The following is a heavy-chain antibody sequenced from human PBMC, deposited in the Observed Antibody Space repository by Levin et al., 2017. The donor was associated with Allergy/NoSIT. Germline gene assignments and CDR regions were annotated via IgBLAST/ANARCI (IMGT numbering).Heavy chain of an antibody. CDR3: VRGKSITAWNYFGP. V-gene: IGHV4-39*02. CDR1: GGSIRDSSSF. J-gene: IGHJ5*02. D-gene: IGHD1-7*01. Sequence: SETLSLTCPVSGGSIRDSSSFWAWIRQSPGKGLEWIGSTYYSGTTYDNPSLRSRVTISVDRSENSFSLRLSSVTAADTAVYYCVRGKSITAWNYFGPWGQGILVIVSS. CDR2: TYYSGTT.